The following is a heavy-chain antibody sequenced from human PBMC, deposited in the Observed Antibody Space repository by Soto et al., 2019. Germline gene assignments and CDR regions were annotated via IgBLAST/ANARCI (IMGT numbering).Heavy chain of an antibody. CDR2: ISSSSDYI. J-gene: IGHJ4*02. D-gene: IGHD6-13*01. Sequence: AGGSLRLSCAASGFTFTSYTMNWVRQAPGKGLEWVSSISSSSDYIYYADSMKGRVTISRDNAKNSLFLDMNSLTGEDTAVYYRARARVYATGPLDFWGQGTLVTVSS. CDR3: ARARVYATGPLDF. V-gene: IGHV3-21*06. CDR1: GFTFTSYT.